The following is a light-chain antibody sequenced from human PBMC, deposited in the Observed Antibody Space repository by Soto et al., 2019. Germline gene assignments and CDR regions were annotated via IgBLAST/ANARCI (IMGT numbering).Light chain of an antibody. J-gene: IGKJ1*01. CDR3: QQYNSYSAWT. CDR1: QSISIW. CDR2: DAS. Sequence: DIQMTQSPSTLSASVGDRVTITCRASQSISIWLAWYQQKPGKAPKLLIYDASSLESGVPSRFSGIGSGTEFTLTIISLQPDDLATYYCQQYNSYSAWTFGQGTKVEIK. V-gene: IGKV1-5*01.